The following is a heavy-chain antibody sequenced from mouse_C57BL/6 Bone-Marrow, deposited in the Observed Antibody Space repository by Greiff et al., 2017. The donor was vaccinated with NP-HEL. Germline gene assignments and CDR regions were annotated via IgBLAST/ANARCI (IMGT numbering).Heavy chain of an antibody. D-gene: IGHD1-1*01. CDR3: ARHSLYYYGSSYPWYFDV. Sequence: EVNVVESGGGLVQPGGSLKLSCAASGFTFSDYGMAWVRQAPRKGPEWVAFISNLAYSIYYADTVTGRFTISRENAKNTLYLEMSSLRSEDTAMYYCARHSLYYYGSSYPWYFDVWGTGTTVTVSS. CDR1: GFTFSDYG. J-gene: IGHJ1*03. V-gene: IGHV5-15*01. CDR2: ISNLAYSI.